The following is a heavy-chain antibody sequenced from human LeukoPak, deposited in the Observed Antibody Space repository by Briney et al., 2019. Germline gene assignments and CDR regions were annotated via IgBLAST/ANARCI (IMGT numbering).Heavy chain of an antibody. Sequence: PGGSLRLSCAASGFTFSSYAMSWVRQAPGKGLEWVSAISGSGGSTYYADSVRGRFTISRDNSKNTLYLQMNSLRAEDTAVYYCAKSGSGYGYFEAPARFDYWGQGTLVTVSS. CDR3: AKSGSGYGYFEAPARFDY. V-gene: IGHV3-23*01. CDR1: GFTFSSYA. CDR2: ISGSGGST. J-gene: IGHJ4*02. D-gene: IGHD5-18*01.